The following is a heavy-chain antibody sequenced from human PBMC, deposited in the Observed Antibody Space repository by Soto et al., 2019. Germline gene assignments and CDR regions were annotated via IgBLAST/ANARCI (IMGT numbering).Heavy chain of an antibody. D-gene: IGHD6-19*01. V-gene: IGHV4-59*04. CDR3: YGGWNWFDS. Sequence: SSETLSLTCTVSGGSISSYYWGWIRQSPEGGLEWIGCLYYTGITYYSPSLKSRVTMSVDTSKNEFSLSLNPVTASDTAVYYCYGGWNWFDSWGQGTLVTVSS. CDR1: GGSISSYY. CDR2: LYYTGIT. J-gene: IGHJ5*01.